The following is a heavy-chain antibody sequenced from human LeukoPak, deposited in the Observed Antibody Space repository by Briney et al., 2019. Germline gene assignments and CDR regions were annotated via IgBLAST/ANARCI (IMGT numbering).Heavy chain of an antibody. D-gene: IGHD2-2*01. Sequence: ASVKVSCKVSGYTFTSYGITWVRQAPGQGLEWMGWISAYNGNTNYVQKFQGRVTMTTDTSTSTAYMDPRSLRSDDTAIYYCARVGTYQELDYWGQGTLVTVSS. J-gene: IGHJ4*02. V-gene: IGHV1-18*01. CDR1: GYTFTSYG. CDR2: ISAYNGNT. CDR3: ARVGTYQELDY.